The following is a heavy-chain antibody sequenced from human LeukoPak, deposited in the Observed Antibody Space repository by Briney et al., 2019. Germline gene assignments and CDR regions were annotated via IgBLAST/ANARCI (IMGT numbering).Heavy chain of an antibody. Sequence: GGSLRLSCAASGFTFSNYSILWARQTPGKGLEFLFYITFGGRAAHSADSVKDRFTFSRDNAKNSVYLQMNSLRVDDSGIYYCARVGLGGDWFDYWGQGTRITVSS. D-gene: IGHD3-16*01. CDR1: GFTFSNYS. CDR2: ITFGGRAA. V-gene: IGHV3-48*01. J-gene: IGHJ5*01. CDR3: ARVGLGGDWFDY.